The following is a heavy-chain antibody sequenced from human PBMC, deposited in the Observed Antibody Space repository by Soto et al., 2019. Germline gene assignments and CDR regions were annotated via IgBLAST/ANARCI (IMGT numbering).Heavy chain of an antibody. CDR2: MNPTSGDT. J-gene: IGHJ6*03. CDR1: GYTFTSYD. V-gene: IGHV1-8*01. Sequence: QVQLVQSGSEVKKPGASVKVSCKASGYTFTSYDINWARQATGQGLEWMRWMNPTSGDTGYAKKFQDRVTMTRNTYISTTFMELSSLRSEDTAVYYCARGILRRRVAPTSTYNYYYMEVWGKGTTVTVSS. D-gene: IGHD2-15*01. CDR3: ARGILRRRVAPTSTYNYYYMEV.